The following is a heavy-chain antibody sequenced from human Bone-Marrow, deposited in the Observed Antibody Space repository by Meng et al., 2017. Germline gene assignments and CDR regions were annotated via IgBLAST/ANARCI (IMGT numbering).Heavy chain of an antibody. CDR1: GFTFSSYS. CDR3: ARDLDSLWSGYGMDV. J-gene: IGHJ6*02. D-gene: IGHD2-2*03. Sequence: GESLKISCAASGFTFSSYSMNWVRQAPGKGLEWVSSISSSSSYIYYADSVKGRFTISRDNAKNSLYLQMSSLRAEDTAVYYCARDLDSLWSGYGMDVWGQGTTVTVSS. CDR2: ISSSSSYI. V-gene: IGHV3-21*01.